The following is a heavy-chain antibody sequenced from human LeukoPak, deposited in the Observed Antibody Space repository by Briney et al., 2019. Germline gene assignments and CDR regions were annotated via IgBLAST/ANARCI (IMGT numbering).Heavy chain of an antibody. D-gene: IGHD3-22*01. CDR3: ARVIPRGDSSGYYYDYFDY. CDR2: ISSSGSTI. J-gene: IGHJ4*02. CDR1: GFTFSSYE. Sequence: GGSLRLSCAASGFTFSSYEMNWVRQAPGKGLEWVSYISSSGSTIYYADSVKGRFTISRDNAKNSLYLQMNSLRAEDTAVYYCARVIPRGDSSGYYYDYFDYWGQGTLVTVSS. V-gene: IGHV3-48*03.